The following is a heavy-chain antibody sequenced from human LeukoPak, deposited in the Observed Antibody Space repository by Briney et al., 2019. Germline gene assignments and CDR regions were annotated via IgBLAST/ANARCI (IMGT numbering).Heavy chain of an antibody. CDR2: ISYDGSNN. D-gene: IGHD3-9*01. Sequence: GGSLRLSCAASGFTFSAYGMHWVRQAPGKGLEWVAVISYDGSNNYYADSVKGRFTISRDNSKNTLYLQMNSLRAEDTAVYYCAKEGRGYFDWPYDYWGQGTLVTVSS. CDR3: AKEGRGYFDWPYDY. V-gene: IGHV3-33*05. J-gene: IGHJ4*02. CDR1: GFTFSAYG.